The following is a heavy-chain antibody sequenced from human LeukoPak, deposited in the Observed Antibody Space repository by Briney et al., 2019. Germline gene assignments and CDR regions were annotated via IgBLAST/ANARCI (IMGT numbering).Heavy chain of an antibody. CDR2: ISSGSTYM. V-gene: IGHV3-11*01. J-gene: IGHJ4*02. Sequence: GGSLRLSCAASGFTFSDSYMSWIRQAPGKGLEWVSSISSGSTYMYYADSVKGRFTISRDNTKNSLYLQMNSLRAEDTAVYYCARESGWSFDYWGQGTLVTVSS. CDR3: ARESGWSFDY. CDR1: GFTFSDSY. D-gene: IGHD6-19*01.